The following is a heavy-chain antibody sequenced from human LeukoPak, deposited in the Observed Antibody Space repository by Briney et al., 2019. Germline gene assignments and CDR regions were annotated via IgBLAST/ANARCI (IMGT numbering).Heavy chain of an antibody. CDR3: ARAFDSTRWFDP. CDR2: IYYSGST. D-gene: IGHD2-15*01. V-gene: IGHV4-59*01. CDR1: GGSISSYY. J-gene: IGHJ5*02. Sequence: SETLSLTCTVPGGSISSYYWSWIRQPPGKGLEWIGYIYYSGSTNYNPSLKSRVTISVDTSKNQFSLKLSSVTAADTAVYYCARAFDSTRWFDPWGQGTLVTVSS.